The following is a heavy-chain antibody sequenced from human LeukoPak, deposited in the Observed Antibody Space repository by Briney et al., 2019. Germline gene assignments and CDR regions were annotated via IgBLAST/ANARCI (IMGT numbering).Heavy chain of an antibody. CDR3: ARRAVAGTPGGYNWFDP. Sequence: PGGSLRLSCAASGFTFDDYGMSWVRQAPGKGLEWVSGINWNGGSTGYADSVKGRFTISRDNAKNSLYLQMNSLRAEDTALYYCARRAVAGTPGGYNWFDPWGQGTLVTVSS. CDR2: INWNGGST. CDR1: GFTFDDYG. J-gene: IGHJ5*02. V-gene: IGHV3-20*04. D-gene: IGHD6-19*01.